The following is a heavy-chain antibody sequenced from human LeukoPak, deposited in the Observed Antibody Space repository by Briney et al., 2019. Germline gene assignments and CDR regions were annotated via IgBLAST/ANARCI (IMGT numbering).Heavy chain of an antibody. V-gene: IGHV1-69*05. CDR3: ARDTDYGSGSYYGY. D-gene: IGHD3-10*01. J-gene: IGHJ4*02. CDR2: IIPIFGTA. CDR1: GGTFSSYA. Sequence: ASVKVSCKASGGTFSSYAISWVRQAPGQGLEWMGGIIPIFGTANYAQKFQGRVTITTDGSTSTAYMELSSLRSEDTAVYYCARDTDYGSGSYYGYWGQGTLVTVSS.